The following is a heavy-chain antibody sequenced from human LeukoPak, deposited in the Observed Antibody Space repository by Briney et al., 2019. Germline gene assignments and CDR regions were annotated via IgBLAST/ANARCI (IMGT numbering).Heavy chain of an antibody. J-gene: IGHJ4*02. CDR2: IIPIFGTA. CDR1: GGTFSSYA. D-gene: IGHD3-9*01. V-gene: IGHV1-69*13. CDR3: ARGTRDDILTGYYNY. Sequence: SVKVSCKASGGTFSSYAISWVRQAPGQGLEWMGGIIPIFGTANYAQKFQGRVTITADESTSTAYMELSSLRSEDTAVYYCARGTRDDILTGYYNYWGQGTLVTVSS.